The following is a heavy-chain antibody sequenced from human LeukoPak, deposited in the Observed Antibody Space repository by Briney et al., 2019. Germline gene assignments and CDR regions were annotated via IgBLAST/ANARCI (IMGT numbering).Heavy chain of an antibody. V-gene: IGHV4-59*01. CDR1: GGSISSYY. CDR3: ARYYCTTSCYHSDF. J-gene: IGHJ4*02. CDR2: IYYTGST. Sequence: SETLSLTCTVSGGSISSYYWSWIRQPPGKGLEWIGYIYYTGSTNYNPSLKSRVTISLDTSKNQFSLKLSSVTAADTAVYYCARYYCTTSCYHSDFWGQGTLVTVSS. D-gene: IGHD2-2*01.